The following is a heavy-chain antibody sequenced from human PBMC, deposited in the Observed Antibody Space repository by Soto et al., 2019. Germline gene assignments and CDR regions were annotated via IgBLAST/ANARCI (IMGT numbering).Heavy chain of an antibody. V-gene: IGHV4-39*01. CDR2: IYYSGST. CDR3: ARGFPTVVTVDY. D-gene: IGHD4-17*01. J-gene: IGHJ4*02. Sequence: PSETLSLTWTVSGGSLSSSSYYWGLIRQPPGKGLEWIGSIYYSGSTYYNPSLKSRVTISVDTSKNQFSLKLSSVTAADTAVYYCARGFPTVVTVDYWGQGTLVTVSS. CDR1: GGSLSSSSYY.